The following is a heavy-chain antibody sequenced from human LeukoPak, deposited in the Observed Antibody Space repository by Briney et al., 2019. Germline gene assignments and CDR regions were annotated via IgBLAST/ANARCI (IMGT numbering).Heavy chain of an antibody. CDR3: AREPMLNCGGDCGAFDI. J-gene: IGHJ3*02. CDR1: GGSISSYY. V-gene: IGHV4-59*01. Sequence: PSETLSLTCTVSGGSISSYYWSWIRQPPGKGLEWIGYIYYSGGTNYNPSLKSRVTISVDTSKNQFSPNLSSVTAADTAVYYCAREPMLNCGGDCGAFDIWGQGTMVTVSS. CDR2: IYYSGGT. D-gene: IGHD2-21*01.